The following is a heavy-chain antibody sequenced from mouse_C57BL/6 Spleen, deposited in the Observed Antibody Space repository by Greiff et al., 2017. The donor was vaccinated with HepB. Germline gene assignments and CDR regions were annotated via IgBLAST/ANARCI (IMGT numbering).Heavy chain of an antibody. CDR3: AREGTGDQAWFAY. CDR2: ISSGGSYT. Sequence: EVNVVESGGDLVKPGGSLKLSCAASGFTFSSYGMSWVRQTPDKRLEWVATISSGGSYTYYPDSVKGRFTISRDNAKNTLYLQMSSLKSEDTAMYYCAREGTGDQAWFAYWGQGTLVTVSA. V-gene: IGHV5-6*01. J-gene: IGHJ3*01. CDR1: GFTFSSYG. D-gene: IGHD4-1*01.